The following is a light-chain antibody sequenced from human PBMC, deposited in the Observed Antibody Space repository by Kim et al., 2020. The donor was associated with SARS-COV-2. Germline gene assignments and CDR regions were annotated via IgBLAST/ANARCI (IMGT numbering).Light chain of an antibody. Sequence: GDRVTITCRASQSISSWLAWYQQKPGKAPKLLIYDASSLESGVPSRFSGGGSGTEFTLTISSLQPDDFATYYCQQYNSYSYTFGQGTKL. CDR3: QQYNSYSYT. CDR1: QSISSW. J-gene: IGKJ2*01. V-gene: IGKV1-5*01. CDR2: DAS.